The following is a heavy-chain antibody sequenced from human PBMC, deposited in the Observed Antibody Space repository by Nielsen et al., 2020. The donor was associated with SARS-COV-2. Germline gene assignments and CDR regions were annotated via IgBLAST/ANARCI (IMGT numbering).Heavy chain of an antibody. CDR2: INHSGST. V-gene: IGHV4-34*01. CDR1: GGSFSGYY. Sequence: SETLSLTCAVYGGSFSGYYWSWIRQPPGKGLEWIGEINHSGSTNYNPSLKSRVTISVDTSKNQFSLKLTSVTAADTAVYYCARAGYSSSWYDRWFDPGGQGTLVTVSS. CDR3: ARAGYSSSWYDRWFDP. J-gene: IGHJ5*02. D-gene: IGHD6-13*01.